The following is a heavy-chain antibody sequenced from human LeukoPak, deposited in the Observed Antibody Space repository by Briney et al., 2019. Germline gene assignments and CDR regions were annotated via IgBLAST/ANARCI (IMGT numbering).Heavy chain of an antibody. CDR3: ARYCSSTSCYGY. CDR1: GFTVSSNY. Sequence: PGGSLRLSCAASGFTVSSNYMSWVRQAPGKGLEWVSVIYSGGSTYYADSVKGRFNISRHNSKNTLYLQMNSLRAEDTAVYYCARYCSSTSCYGYWGQGTLVTVSS. D-gene: IGHD2-2*01. V-gene: IGHV3-53*04. CDR2: IYSGGST. J-gene: IGHJ4*02.